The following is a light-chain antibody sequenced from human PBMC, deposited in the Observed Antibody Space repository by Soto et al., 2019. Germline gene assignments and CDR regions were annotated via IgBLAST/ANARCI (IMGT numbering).Light chain of an antibody. CDR3: RSYTSSSPLVV. CDR1: SSDVGGYNY. J-gene: IGLJ2*01. V-gene: IGLV2-14*01. Sequence: QSALTQPASVSGSPGQSITISCTGTSSDVGGYNYVSWYQQHPGKAPKLMIYDVSNRPSGVSNRFSGSKSGNTASLTISGLQAEDAADYYCRSYTSSSPLVVFGGGTKLTVL. CDR2: DVS.